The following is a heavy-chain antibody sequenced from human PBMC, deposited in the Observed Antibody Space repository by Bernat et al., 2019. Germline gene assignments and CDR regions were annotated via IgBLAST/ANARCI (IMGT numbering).Heavy chain of an antibody. CDR3: AKVFNSGWFQLQIDY. CDR2: ISYDGGNE. D-gene: IGHD6-19*01. CDR1: GFTFSNYG. Sequence: QVQLEESGGGVVQPGRSLRLSCAASGFTFSNYGMHWVRQAPGKGLEGVAVISYDGGNEYYADSVKGRFTISRDNSKNPLYLQMNSLRTEDTAVYYCAKVFNSGWFQLQIDYCGQGTLVTVSS. J-gene: IGHJ4*02. V-gene: IGHV3-30*18.